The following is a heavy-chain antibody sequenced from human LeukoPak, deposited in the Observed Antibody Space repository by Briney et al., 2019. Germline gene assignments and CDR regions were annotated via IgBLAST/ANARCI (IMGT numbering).Heavy chain of an antibody. CDR3: AKDQGMLVEGFDY. J-gene: IGHJ4*02. V-gene: IGHV3-23*01. Sequence: GGSLRLSCAASGFTFSSYSMNWVRQAPGKGLEWVSAISGSGGSTYYADSVKGRFTISRDNSKNTLYLQMNSLRAEDTAVYYCAKDQGMLVEGFDYWGQGTLVTVSS. D-gene: IGHD6-13*01. CDR2: ISGSGGST. CDR1: GFTFSSYS.